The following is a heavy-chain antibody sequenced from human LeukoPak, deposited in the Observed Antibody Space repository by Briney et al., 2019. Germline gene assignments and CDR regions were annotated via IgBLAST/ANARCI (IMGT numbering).Heavy chain of an antibody. CDR3: ARARSGYCSSTSCYVRLLDY. CDR1: GFTFSSYS. V-gene: IGHV3-48*01. Sequence: GGSLRLSCAASGFTFSSYSMNWVRQAPGKGLEWVSYISSSSSTIYYADSVKGRLTISRDNAKNSLYLQMNSLRAEDTAVYYCARARSGYCSSTSCYVRLLDYWGQGTLVTVSS. J-gene: IGHJ4*02. D-gene: IGHD2-2*01. CDR2: ISSSSSTI.